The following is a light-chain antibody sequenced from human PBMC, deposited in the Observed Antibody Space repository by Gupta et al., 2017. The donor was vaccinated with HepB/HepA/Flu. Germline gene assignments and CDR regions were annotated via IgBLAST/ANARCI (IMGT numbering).Light chain of an antibody. CDR3: CYPDNRGNHLV. CDR2: GKS. CDR1: SLRSYW. J-gene: IGLJ2*01. V-gene: IGLV3-19*01. Sequence: SSELTQDPAVSVALGQTVSITCQGDSLRSYWASWYQQKPGQAPVRVIDGKSNRPSGIPDRFSGYNAGNNASCKITGAQAGDEADDYCCYPDNRGNHLVFGGGTKLTVL.